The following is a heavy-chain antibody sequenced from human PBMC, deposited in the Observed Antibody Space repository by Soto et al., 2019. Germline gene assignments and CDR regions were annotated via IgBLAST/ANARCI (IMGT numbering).Heavy chain of an antibody. CDR1: GGSISSYY. Sequence: PSETLSLTCTVSGGSISSYYWSWIRQPPGKGLEWIGYIYYSGSTNYNPSLKSRVTISADTSKNQFSLKLSSVTAADTAVYYCARGLAPTGGERFDPWGQGTLVTVSS. CDR3: ARGLAPTGGERFDP. D-gene: IGHD3-3*02. J-gene: IGHJ5*02. CDR2: IYYSGST. V-gene: IGHV4-59*12.